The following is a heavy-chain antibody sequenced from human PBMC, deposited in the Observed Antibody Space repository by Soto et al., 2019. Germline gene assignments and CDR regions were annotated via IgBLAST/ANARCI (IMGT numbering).Heavy chain of an antibody. V-gene: IGHV4-39*01. CDR1: GGSISSSSYY. CDR2: IYYSGST. CDR3: ARGLLRNYGDYAVGY. Sequence: PSETLSLTCTVSGGSISSSSYYWGWIRQPPGKGLEWIGSIYYSGSTYYNPSLKSRVTISVDTSKNQFSLKLSSVTAADTAVYYCARGLLRNYGDYAVGYWGQGTLVTVSS. D-gene: IGHD4-17*01. J-gene: IGHJ4*02.